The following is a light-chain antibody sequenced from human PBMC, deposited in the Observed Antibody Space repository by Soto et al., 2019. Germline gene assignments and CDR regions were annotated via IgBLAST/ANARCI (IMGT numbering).Light chain of an antibody. CDR2: YAS. CDR1: QTTNTW. J-gene: IGKJ2*01. Sequence: DIQMTQFPSTLSASVGDRVTITCRASQTTNTWLAWYQQKPGTAPKLLIYYASSLEGGVPSRFSASGSGTEFTLTISSLQPDDLATYYCQQYISYPYTFGQGTKVEIK. CDR3: QQYISYPYT. V-gene: IGKV1-5*01.